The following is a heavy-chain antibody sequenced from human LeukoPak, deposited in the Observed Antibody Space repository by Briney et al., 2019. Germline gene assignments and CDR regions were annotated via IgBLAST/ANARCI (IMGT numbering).Heavy chain of an antibody. CDR3: ARDKRYAFDN. CDR2: ISANSGDT. CDR1: GYTFSSHG. J-gene: IGHJ4*02. D-gene: IGHD3-9*01. V-gene: IGHV1-18*01. Sequence: ASVKVSCKTAGYTFSSHGISWVRQAPGQGLEWMGWISANSGDTKFAQKFQGRVTMTTETSTNTAYMELRSLRFDDTAIYYCARDKRYAFDNWGQGTLVGVSS.